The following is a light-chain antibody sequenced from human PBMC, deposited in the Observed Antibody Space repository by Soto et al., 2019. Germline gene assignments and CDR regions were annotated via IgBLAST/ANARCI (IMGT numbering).Light chain of an antibody. CDR3: QQYSSYSPET. CDR2: DAS. CDR1: HTVRNNY. Sequence: EVVLTQSPGTLSLSPGERATLSCRASHTVRNNYLAWYQQKPGQAPRLLIYDASSRATGIPDRFSGGGSGTAFTLTISRLEPEDFATYYCQQYSSYSPETFGQGTRLEIK. J-gene: IGKJ5*01. V-gene: IGKV3-20*01.